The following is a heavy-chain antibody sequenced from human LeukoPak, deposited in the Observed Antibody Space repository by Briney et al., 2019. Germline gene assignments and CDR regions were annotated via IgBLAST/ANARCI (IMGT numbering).Heavy chain of an antibody. V-gene: IGHV3-23*01. CDR1: GFTLSSYA. CDR3: AKAPNSGGNCYDASDV. Sequence: PPGGSLTPSCAASGFTLSSYAMSWVRQAPGQGRVWVSAISGSGATTSYTNSAKGSFTISRDNSKITLYLQMDSLRAEDRAMYYCAKAPNSGGNCYDASDVWGQGTMVTVSS. D-gene: IGHD2-15*01. J-gene: IGHJ3*01. CDR2: ISGSGATT.